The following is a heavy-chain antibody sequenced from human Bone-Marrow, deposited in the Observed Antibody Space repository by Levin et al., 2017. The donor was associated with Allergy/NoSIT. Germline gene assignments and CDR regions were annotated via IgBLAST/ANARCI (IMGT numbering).Heavy chain of an antibody. J-gene: IGHJ4*02. Sequence: SETLSLTCTVSGGSISSGGYYWSWIRQHPGKGLEWIGYIYYSGSTYYNPSLKSRVTISVDTSKNQFSLTLTSVTAADTAVYYCARADFDYYGSGSFLGYFDYWGQGTLVTVSS. D-gene: IGHD3-10*01. V-gene: IGHV4-31*03. CDR1: GGSISSGGYY. CDR3: ARADFDYYGSGSFLGYFDY. CDR2: IYYSGST.